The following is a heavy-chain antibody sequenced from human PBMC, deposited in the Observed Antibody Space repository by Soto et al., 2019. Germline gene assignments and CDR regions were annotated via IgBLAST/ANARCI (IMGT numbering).Heavy chain of an antibody. D-gene: IGHD4-17*01. CDR2: IKSKTDGGTT. J-gene: IGHJ4*02. CDR3: TSQPPYGDYDIYFDY. Sequence: EVQLVESGGGLVKPGGSLRLSCAASGFTFSNAWMSWVRQAPGKGLEWVGRIKSKTDGGTTDYAAPVKGRFTISRDNSKITLYLQMTSLKTEDTAVYYCTSQPPYGDYDIYFDYWGQETLVTVSS. CDR1: GFTFSNAW. V-gene: IGHV3-15*01.